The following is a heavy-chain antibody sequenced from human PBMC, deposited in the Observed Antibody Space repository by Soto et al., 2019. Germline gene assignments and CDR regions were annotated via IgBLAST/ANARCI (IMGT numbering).Heavy chain of an antibody. CDR1: GGSFSGYY. Sequence: PSETLSLTCAVYGGSFSGYYWSWIRQPPGKGLEWIGEINHSGSTNYNPSLKSRVTISVDTSKNQFSLKLSSATAADTAVYYCARLSSRPHYYYYYYMDVWGKGTTVTVSS. CDR3: ARLSSRPHYYYYYYMDV. CDR2: INHSGST. V-gene: IGHV4-34*01. D-gene: IGHD6-6*01. J-gene: IGHJ6*03.